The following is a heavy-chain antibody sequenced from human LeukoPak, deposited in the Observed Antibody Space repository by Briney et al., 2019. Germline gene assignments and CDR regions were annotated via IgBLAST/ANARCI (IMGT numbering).Heavy chain of an antibody. J-gene: IGHJ4*02. V-gene: IGHV2-5*02. CDR2: TYWDDDK. CDR3: AMGMVDYYDSSGYSN. D-gene: IGHD3-22*01. CDR1: GFSLSTSGVG. Sequence: SGPTLVKPTQTLTLTCTFSGFSLSTSGVGVGWIRQPPGNALEWLALTYWDDDKRYSPSLKSRLTITKDTSKNQVVLTMTNMDPVDRATYYCAMGMVDYYDSSGYSNWGQGTLVTVSS.